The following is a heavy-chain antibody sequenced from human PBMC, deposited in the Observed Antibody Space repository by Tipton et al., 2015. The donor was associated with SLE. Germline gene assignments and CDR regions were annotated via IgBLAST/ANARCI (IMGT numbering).Heavy chain of an antibody. J-gene: IGHJ5*02. Sequence: TLSLTCTVSGGSISSSTYYWGWIRQSPGKGLEWIGNIYHSETTYSNPSLKSRVTISLDTSKNQFSLRLTSVTAADTAVYYCATQRSFLRGPCRTWGQGTLVTVSS. CDR3: ATQRSFLRGPCRT. CDR1: GGSISSSTYY. V-gene: IGHV4-39*01. CDR2: IYHSETT. D-gene: IGHD2/OR15-2a*01.